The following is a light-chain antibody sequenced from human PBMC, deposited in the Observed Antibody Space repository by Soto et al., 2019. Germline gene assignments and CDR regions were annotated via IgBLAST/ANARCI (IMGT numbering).Light chain of an antibody. V-gene: IGKV3-20*01. Sequence: EIVLTPSPGTLSLSPGERATLSCRASQSISSPYLAWYQQKPGQAPRLLIDGASSRATGVPDRFSGSGSGTDFTLTISRLEPEDFAVYYCQQYDSWTFGQGTKVDIK. CDR1: QSISSPY. CDR2: GAS. CDR3: QQYDSWT. J-gene: IGKJ1*01.